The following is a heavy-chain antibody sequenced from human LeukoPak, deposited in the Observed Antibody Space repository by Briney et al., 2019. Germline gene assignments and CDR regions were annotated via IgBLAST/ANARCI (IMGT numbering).Heavy chain of an antibody. CDR2: INTNGGST. J-gene: IGHJ4*02. Sequence: GGSLRLSCAASGFTFSSYGMSWVRQAPGKGLEWVAAINTNGGSTYYADSVKGRFTISRDNSKNTLFLQMNSLRAEDTALYYCARAGLYNWNYEGTAYFDYWGQGTLVTVSS. CDR3: ARAGLYNWNYEGTAYFDY. CDR1: GFTFSSYG. D-gene: IGHD1-7*01. V-gene: IGHV3-23*01.